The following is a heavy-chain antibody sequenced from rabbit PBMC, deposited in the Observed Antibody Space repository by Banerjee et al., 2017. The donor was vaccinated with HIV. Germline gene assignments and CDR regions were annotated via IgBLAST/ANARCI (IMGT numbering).Heavy chain of an antibody. V-gene: IGHV1S45*01. J-gene: IGHJ6*01. CDR2: IGAGSSGNT. CDR1: GFTVSSNYW. CDR3: ARDRLDGSTIPYCGMDL. Sequence: QEQLVESGGGLVQPEGSLTLTCTASGFTVSSNYWICWVRQAPGKGLEWIACIGAGSSGNTYYASWAKGRFTISKTSSTAVTLQMTSLTAADTATYFCARDRLDGSTIPYCGMDLWGPGTLVTVS. D-gene: IGHD4-2*01.